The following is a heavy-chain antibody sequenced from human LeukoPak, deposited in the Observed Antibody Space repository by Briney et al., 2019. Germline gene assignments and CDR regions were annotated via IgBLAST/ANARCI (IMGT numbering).Heavy chain of an antibody. Sequence: GGSLRLSCAASGFTFSSYAMSWVRQTPGKGLEWVSAISGSGGSTYYADSVKGRFTISRDNSKNTLYLQMNSLRAEDTAVYYCAKLVVRGPYYFDYWGQGTLVTVSS. V-gene: IGHV3-23*01. CDR2: ISGSGGST. D-gene: IGHD3-10*01. J-gene: IGHJ4*02. CDR1: GFTFSSYA. CDR3: AKLVVRGPYYFDY.